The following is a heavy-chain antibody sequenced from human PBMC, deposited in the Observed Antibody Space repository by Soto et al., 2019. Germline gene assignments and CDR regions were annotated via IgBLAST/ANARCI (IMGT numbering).Heavy chain of an antibody. D-gene: IGHD2-15*01. Sequence: QVQLVESGGGVVQPGRSLRLSCAASGFTFSSYGMHWVRQAPGKGLEWVAVISYDGSDKYYADSVKGRFTISRDNSNNTLYLQMDSMRGEDTAVYYCAKGGVVATTYFRLWGQGTLGHGSS. V-gene: IGHV3-30*18. CDR1: GFTFSSYG. J-gene: IGHJ1*01. CDR2: ISYDGSDK. CDR3: AKGGVVATTYFRL.